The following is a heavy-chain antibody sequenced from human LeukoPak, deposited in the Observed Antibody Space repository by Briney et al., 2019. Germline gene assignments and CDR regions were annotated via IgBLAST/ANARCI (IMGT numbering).Heavy chain of an antibody. V-gene: IGHV3-11*06. J-gene: IGHJ6*02. Sequence: YTHYADSVKGRFTISRDNAENSLYLQMNSLRAEDTAVYYCVRFGVYTVVTFPPDYGIDVWGQGTTVTVSS. CDR3: VRFGVYTVVTFPPDYGIDV. D-gene: IGHD4-23*01. CDR2: YT.